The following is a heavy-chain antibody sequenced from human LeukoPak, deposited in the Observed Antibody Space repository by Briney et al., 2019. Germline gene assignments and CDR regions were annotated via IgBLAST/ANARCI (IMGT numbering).Heavy chain of an antibody. CDR3: AREKTQGYSSGWKPSYYYYGMDV. CDR1: GFTFSTYT. Sequence: GGSLRLSCAASGFTFSTYTMHWVRQAPGKGLEWVAVISYDGSKKYYADSVKGRFTISRDNSKTTLYLQMNSLRAEDTAVYYCAREKTQGYSSGWKPSYYYYGMDVWGQGTTVTVSS. V-gene: IGHV3-30*14. CDR2: ISYDGSKK. J-gene: IGHJ6*02. D-gene: IGHD6-19*01.